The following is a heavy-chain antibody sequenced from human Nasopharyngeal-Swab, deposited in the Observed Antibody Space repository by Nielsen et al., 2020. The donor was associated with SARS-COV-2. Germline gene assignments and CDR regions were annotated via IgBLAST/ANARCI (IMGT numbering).Heavy chain of an antibody. Sequence: KVSCKGSGYSFTSYWISWVRQMPEKGLEWMGRIDPSDSYTNYSPSFQGHVTISADKSISTAYLQWSSLKASDTAMYYCARLERFLEWSNWFDPWGQGTLVTVSS. CDR3: ARLERFLEWSNWFDP. V-gene: IGHV5-10-1*01. CDR2: IDPSDSYT. D-gene: IGHD3-3*01. CDR1: GYSFTSYW. J-gene: IGHJ5*02.